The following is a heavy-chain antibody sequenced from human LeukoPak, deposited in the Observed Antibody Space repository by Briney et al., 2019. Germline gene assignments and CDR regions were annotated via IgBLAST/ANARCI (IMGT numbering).Heavy chain of an antibody. Sequence: SQTLSLTCAISGDSVSSNSAAWNWIRQSSSRGLEWLGRTYYRSKWYNDYAVSVKSRITINPDTSKNQFSLQLNSVTPEDTAVYYCARGRRSAARRSGYNYFDYWGQGTLVTVSS. J-gene: IGHJ4*02. CDR3: ARGRRSAARRSGYNYFDY. CDR1: GDSVSSNSAA. V-gene: IGHV6-1*01. D-gene: IGHD6-6*01. CDR2: TYYRSKWYN.